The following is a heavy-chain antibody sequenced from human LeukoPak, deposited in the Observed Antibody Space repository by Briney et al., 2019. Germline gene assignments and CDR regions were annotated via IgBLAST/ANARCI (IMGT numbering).Heavy chain of an antibody. CDR2: VYTSGST. CDR3: AREESDWSSLGYYYHYMDV. D-gene: IGHD3-9*01. Sequence: SETLSLTCTVSGGSITSGTYYWTWIRQPAGKGLEWIGRVYTSGSTNYKPSLKSRVTISVDASKNQFSLKLGSVTAADTAIYYCAREESDWSSLGYYYHYMDVWGKGTTVTISS. CDR1: GGSITSGTYY. V-gene: IGHV4-61*02. J-gene: IGHJ6*03.